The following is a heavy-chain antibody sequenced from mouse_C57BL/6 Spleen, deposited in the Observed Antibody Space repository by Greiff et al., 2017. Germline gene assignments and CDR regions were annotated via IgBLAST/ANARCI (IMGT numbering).Heavy chain of an antibody. J-gene: IGHJ4*01. CDR3: AIYYYGRLNYAMDY. V-gene: IGHV1-81*01. D-gene: IGHD1-1*01. CDR2: IYPRSGNT. CDR1: GYTFTSSG. Sequence: QVQLQQSGAELARPGASVKLSCKASGYTFTSSGISWVKQRTGQGLEWIGEIYPRSGNTYYNEKFKGKATLTADKSSSTADMELRSLTSEDSAVYFCAIYYYGRLNYAMDYWGQRTSVTVSS.